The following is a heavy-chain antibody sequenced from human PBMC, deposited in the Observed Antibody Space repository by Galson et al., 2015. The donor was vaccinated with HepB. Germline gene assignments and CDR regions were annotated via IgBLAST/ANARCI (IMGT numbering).Heavy chain of an antibody. CDR3: ARFGPTMAWGEWRRVY. D-gene: IGHD5-12*01. Sequence: SLRLSCAASGFTFSSYSMNWVRQAPGKGLEWVSSISSSSSYIYYADSVKGRFTISRDNAKNSLYLQMNSLRAEDTAVYYCARFGPTMAWGEWRRVYSGQAPLVTSSS. CDR2: ISSSSSYI. V-gene: IGHV3-21*01. J-gene: IGHJ4*02. CDR1: GFTFSSYS.